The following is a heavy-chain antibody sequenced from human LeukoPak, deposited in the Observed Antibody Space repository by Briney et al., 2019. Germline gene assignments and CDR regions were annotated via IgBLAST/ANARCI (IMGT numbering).Heavy chain of an antibody. D-gene: IGHD4-17*01. CDR3: ARWRDDYGDYSDAFDI. CDR2: IYPGDSDT. Sequence: NPGESLKISCKGSGYSFTSYWIGWVRQLPGKGLEWMGIIYPGDSDTRYSPSFQGQVTISADKSISTAYLQWSSLKASDTAMYYCARWRDDYGDYSDAFDIWGQGTMVTVSS. CDR1: GYSFTSYW. V-gene: IGHV5-51*01. J-gene: IGHJ3*02.